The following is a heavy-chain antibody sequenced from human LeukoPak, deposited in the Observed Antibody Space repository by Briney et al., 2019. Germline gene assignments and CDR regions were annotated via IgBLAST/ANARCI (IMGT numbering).Heavy chain of an antibody. J-gene: IGHJ4*02. Sequence: GGSLRLSCAASGFSFSSYEMNWVRQAPGKGLEWVSYISSSGSTRYYADSVKGRFTISRDNARNSLYLQMNSLRADDTAVYYCARGERWLLPPTDYWGQGTLVTVSS. CDR1: GFSFSSYE. D-gene: IGHD5-24*01. CDR2: ISSSGSTR. V-gene: IGHV3-48*03. CDR3: ARGERWLLPPTDY.